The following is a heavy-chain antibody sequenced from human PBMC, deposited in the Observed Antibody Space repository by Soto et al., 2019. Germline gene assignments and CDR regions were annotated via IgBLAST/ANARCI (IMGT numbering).Heavy chain of an antibody. Sequence: QVQLQESGPGLVKPSETLSLTCTVSGASISSYHWSWIRQTPGKGLAWIGYIYYSGSANYNPSLKSRVTFSVDTSKHQVSLKLSSVTAADTGVYYCAAAVPAEYVFPYYYMDVWGKGTTVTVSS. D-gene: IGHD3-16*01. CDR3: AAAVPAEYVFPYYYMDV. CDR2: IYYSGSA. V-gene: IGHV4-59*01. J-gene: IGHJ6*03. CDR1: GASISSYH.